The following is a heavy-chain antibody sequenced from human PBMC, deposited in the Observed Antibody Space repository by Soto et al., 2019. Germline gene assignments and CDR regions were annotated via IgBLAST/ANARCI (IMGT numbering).Heavy chain of an antibody. V-gene: IGHV4-31*03. CDR2: IYYSGST. D-gene: IGHD2-2*01. CDR3: ARGGGLSIVVVPAAMRRLNWFDP. CDR1: GGSISSGGYY. Sequence: LSLTCTVSGGSISSGGYYWSWIRQHPGKGLEWIGYIYYSGSTYNPSLKSRVTISVDTSKNQFSLKLGSVTAADTAVYYCARGGGLSIVVVPAAMRRLNWFDPWGQGTLVTVSS. J-gene: IGHJ5*02.